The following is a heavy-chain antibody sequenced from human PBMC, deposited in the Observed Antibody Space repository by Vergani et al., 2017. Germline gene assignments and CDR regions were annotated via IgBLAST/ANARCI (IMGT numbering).Heavy chain of an antibody. Sequence: EVQLVQSGAEVKMPGATMKISCKVSGYTFTDHYMNWVKQAPGKGLEWMGLVDPEDGETIYAEKFKGRVTIAADTSTDTAHLELSSLRSEDTAVYYCATPQAVTTGGMEVWGQGTTVIVSS. D-gene: IGHD4-17*01. CDR2: VDPEDGET. J-gene: IGHJ6*02. CDR1: GYTFTDHY. CDR3: ATPQAVTTGGMEV. V-gene: IGHV1-69-2*01.